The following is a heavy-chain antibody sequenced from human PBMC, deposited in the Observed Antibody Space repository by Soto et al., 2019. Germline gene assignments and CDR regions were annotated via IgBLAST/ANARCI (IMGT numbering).Heavy chain of an antibody. Sequence: PSETLSLTCAVTGYSISSGYYWGWLRQPPGKGLEWIGSIYHAGSTYYNPSLNSRVTLSLDMTNNHVSLILNSVTAADTAVYYCARVGPWVPYYYDSSPYTFEKWFDPWGQGTLVTVSS. J-gene: IGHJ5*02. CDR1: GYSISSGYY. CDR2: IYHAGST. CDR3: ARVGPWVPYYYDSSPYTFEKWFDP. V-gene: IGHV4-38-2*01. D-gene: IGHD3-22*01.